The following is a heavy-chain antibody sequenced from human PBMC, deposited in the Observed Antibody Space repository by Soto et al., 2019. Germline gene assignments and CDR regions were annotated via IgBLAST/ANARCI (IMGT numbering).Heavy chain of an antibody. CDR2: ISAYNGNT. V-gene: IGHV1-18*01. Sequence: GASVKVSCKASGYTFTSCGISWVRQAPGQGLEWMGWISAYNGNTNYAQKLQGRVTMTTDTSTSTAYMELRSLRSDDTAVYYCARDIILEGSARYFDYWGQGTLVTVSS. D-gene: IGHD3-10*01. CDR1: GYTFTSCG. CDR3: ARDIILEGSARYFDY. J-gene: IGHJ4*02.